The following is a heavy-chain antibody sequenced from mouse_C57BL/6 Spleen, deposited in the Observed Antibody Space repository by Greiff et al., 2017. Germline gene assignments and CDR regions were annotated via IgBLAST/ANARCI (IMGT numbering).Heavy chain of an antibody. Sequence: EVQLQQSGPELVKPGASVKISCKASGYSFTGYYMHWVKQSSEKSLEWIGEINPSTGGTSYNQKFKGKATLTVDKSSSTAYMQLKSLTSEDSAVYYCARWSWGDWYFDVWGTGTTVTVSS. D-gene: IGHD4-1*01. CDR1: GYSFTGYY. V-gene: IGHV1-43*01. CDR3: ARWSWGDWYFDV. J-gene: IGHJ1*03. CDR2: INPSTGGT.